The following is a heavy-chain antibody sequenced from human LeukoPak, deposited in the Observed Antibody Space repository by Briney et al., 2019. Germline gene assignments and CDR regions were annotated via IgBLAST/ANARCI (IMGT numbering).Heavy chain of an antibody. CDR1: GFTFSNYY. CDR2: INSDGRDR. Sequence: GGSLRLSCAASGFTFSNYYVHWVRQPPGRGLVWVSRINSDGRDRGYVDSVKGRFTISRDNAKNTVYLQMNSLRAEDTAVYYCATFGFDWNLGYWGQGTLVTVPS. CDR3: ATFGFDWNLGY. D-gene: IGHD3-9*01. V-gene: IGHV3-74*01. J-gene: IGHJ4*02.